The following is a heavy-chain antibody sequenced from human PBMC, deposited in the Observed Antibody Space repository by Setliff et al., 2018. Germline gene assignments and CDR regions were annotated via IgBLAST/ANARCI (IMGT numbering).Heavy chain of an antibody. CDR2: IYYSGST. V-gene: IGHV4-39*01. CDR1: GGSISSSSYY. D-gene: IGHD5-12*01. CDR3: ARAGGGYNT. J-gene: IGHJ5*02. Sequence: PSETLSLTCTVSGGSISSSSYYWGWIRQPPGKGLEWIGSIYYSGSTYYNPSLKSRVTISVDTSKNQFSLKLSSVTAADTAVYYCARAGGGYNTWGQGTLVTVSS.